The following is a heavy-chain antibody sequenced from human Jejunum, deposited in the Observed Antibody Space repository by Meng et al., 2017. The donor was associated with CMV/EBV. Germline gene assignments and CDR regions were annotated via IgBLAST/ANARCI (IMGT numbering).Heavy chain of an antibody. D-gene: IGHD3-10*01. CDR1: SIRPYW. J-gene: IGHJ5*02. CDR3: ARDSYHYGSSTYNWFDP. V-gene: IGHV4-59*01. Sequence: SIRPYWWSWIRQSPGKGLEWIGYIHHSGTTNHNPSLRSRVIMSVDTSNNQFSLKLTSVTAADTAVYYCARDSYHYGSSTYNWFDPWGQGILVTVSS. CDR2: IHHSGTT.